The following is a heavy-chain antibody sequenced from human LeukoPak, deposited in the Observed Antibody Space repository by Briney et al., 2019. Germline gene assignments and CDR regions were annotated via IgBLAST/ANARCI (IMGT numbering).Heavy chain of an antibody. J-gene: IGHJ6*02. D-gene: IGHD2-8*01. Sequence: PGGSLRLSCAASGFTFSSYWMHWVRQAPGKGLVWVSRINTDGSSTSYADSVKGRFTISRDNAKNTLYVQMNSLRAEDTAVYYCARDFRLRYYYGMDVWGQGTTVTVSS. CDR1: GFTFSSYW. CDR3: ARDFRLRYYYGMDV. CDR2: INTDGSST. V-gene: IGHV3-74*01.